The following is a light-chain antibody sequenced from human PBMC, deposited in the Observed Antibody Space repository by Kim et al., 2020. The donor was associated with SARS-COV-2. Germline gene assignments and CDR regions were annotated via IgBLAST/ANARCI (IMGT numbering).Light chain of an antibody. Sequence: PPGKRATLSCRASQNVPSGYLAWYQQKPGQAPRLVIYGSSSRATGIPERFSGSGSGTDFNLTISRLEPEDFGVFYCQQYNSFPWTFGQGTKVDIK. CDR3: QQYNSFPWT. V-gene: IGKV3-20*01. J-gene: IGKJ1*01. CDR1: QNVPSGY. CDR2: GSS.